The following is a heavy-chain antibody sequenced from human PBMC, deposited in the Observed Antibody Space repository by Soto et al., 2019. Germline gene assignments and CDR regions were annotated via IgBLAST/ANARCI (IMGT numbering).Heavy chain of an antibody. CDR3: ARAIVVPAAIRHNWFDP. CDR2: VYTSGST. D-gene: IGHD2-2*02. J-gene: IGHJ5*02. CDR1: GGSISSYY. Sequence: SETLSLTCTVSGGSISSYYWSWIRQPAGKGLEWIGRVYTSGSTNYNPSLKSRVTMSVDTSKNQFSLKLSSVTAADTAVYYCARAIVVPAAIRHNWFDPWGQGTLVTVSS. V-gene: IGHV4-4*07.